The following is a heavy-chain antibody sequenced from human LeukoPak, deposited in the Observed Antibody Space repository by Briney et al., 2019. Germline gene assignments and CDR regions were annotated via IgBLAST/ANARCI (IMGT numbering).Heavy chain of an antibody. J-gene: IGHJ6*03. CDR3: AKPPNCSSTSCYGLYYYYYMDV. CDR2: VSGNGANT. Sequence: GGSLRLSCAASGFTFISHTMSWIRQAPGKGLEWVSGVSGNGANTYYADSVKGRFTISRDNSKNTLYLQMNSLRAEDTAVYCCAKPPNCSSTSCYGLYYYYYMDVWGKGTTVTVSS. D-gene: IGHD2-2*01. CDR1: GFTFISHT. V-gene: IGHV3-23*01.